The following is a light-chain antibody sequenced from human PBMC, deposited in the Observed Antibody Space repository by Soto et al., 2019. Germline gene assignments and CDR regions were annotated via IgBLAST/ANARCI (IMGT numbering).Light chain of an antibody. J-gene: IGLJ3*02. Sequence: QSVLTQPASVSGSPGQSITISCTGISSDVGSYNLVSWYQQHPDKAPKLMIYEGSKRPSGVSNRFSGSKSGNTASLIISGLQAEDEADYYCCSYAGSSTWVFGGGTKVTVL. CDR2: EGS. CDR1: SSDVGSYNL. CDR3: CSYAGSSTWV. V-gene: IGLV2-23*01.